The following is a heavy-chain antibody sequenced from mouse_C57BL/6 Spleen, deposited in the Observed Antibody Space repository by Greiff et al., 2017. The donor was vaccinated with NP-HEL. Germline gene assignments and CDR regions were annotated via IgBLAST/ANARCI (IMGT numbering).Heavy chain of an antibody. J-gene: IGHJ3*01. D-gene: IGHD3-2*02. CDR1: GFNIKDDY. CDR3: TQDSSGSLFAY. V-gene: IGHV14-4*01. Sequence: EVQRVESGAELVRPGASVKLSCTASGFNIKDDYMHWVKQRPEQGLEWIGWIDPENGDTEYASKFQGKATITADTSSNTAYLQLSSLTSEDTAVYYCTQDSSGSLFAYWGQGTLVTVSA. CDR2: IDPENGDT.